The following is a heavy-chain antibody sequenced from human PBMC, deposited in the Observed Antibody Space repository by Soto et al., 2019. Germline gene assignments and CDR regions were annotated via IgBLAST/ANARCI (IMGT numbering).Heavy chain of an antibody. Sequence: QVQLVQSGAEVKKPGSSVKVSCTASGGTFSSYAVSWVRQAPGQGLEWMGAFVPIVGTADYALNFQGRITIIADESTNTGYVELISLRSEDTAVYYCAIGSTYSGEFEFWGQGTLVTVSS. CDR2: FVPIVGTA. V-gene: IGHV1-69*01. CDR3: AIGSTYSGEFEF. D-gene: IGHD1-26*01. J-gene: IGHJ4*02. CDR1: GGTFSSYA.